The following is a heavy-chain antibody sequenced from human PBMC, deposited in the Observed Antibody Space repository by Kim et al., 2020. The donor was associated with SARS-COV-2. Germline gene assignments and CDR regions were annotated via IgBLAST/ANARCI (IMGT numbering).Heavy chain of an antibody. CDR2: INHRGST. V-gene: IGHV4-34*01. Sequence: SETLSLTCAVYGGSFSGYYWSWIRQPPGKGLEWIGEINHRGSTNYNPSLKSRVTISVDTSKNQFSLKLSSVTAADTAVYYCARSGEKLLWFGELLSGGVFDPWGQGTLVTVSS. CDR1: GGSFSGYY. CDR3: ARSGEKLLWFGELLSGGVFDP. J-gene: IGHJ5*02. D-gene: IGHD3-10*01.